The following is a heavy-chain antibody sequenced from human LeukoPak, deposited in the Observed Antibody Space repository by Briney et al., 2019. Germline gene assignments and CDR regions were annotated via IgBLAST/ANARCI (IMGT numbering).Heavy chain of an antibody. CDR1: GYTLTELS. CDR2: ISTYSGST. J-gene: IGHJ4*02. D-gene: IGHD4-23*01. Sequence: GASVKVSCKVSGYTLTELSMHWVRQAPGQGLEWMGWISTYSGSTNYAQKLQGRVTMTTDTSTSTAYMELRSLSSDDTAVYYCARQGYGGNPQGAADYWGQGTLVTVSS. V-gene: IGHV1-18*01. CDR3: ARQGYGGNPQGAADY.